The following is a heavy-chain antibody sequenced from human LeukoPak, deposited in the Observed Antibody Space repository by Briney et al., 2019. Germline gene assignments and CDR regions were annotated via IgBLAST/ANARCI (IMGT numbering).Heavy chain of an antibody. CDR2: ISSSSTYI. D-gene: IGHD3-22*01. V-gene: IGHV3-21*01. CDR1: GFTFSSYS. J-gene: IGHJ3*02. CDR3: ARDRSRYYYDSSGYYPGAFDI. Sequence: GGSLRLSCAASGFTFSSYSMNWVRQAPGKGLEWVSSISSSSTYIYYADSLKGRFTISRDNAKNSLYLQMNSLRAEDTAVYYCARDRSRYYYDSSGYYPGAFDIWGQGTMVTVSS.